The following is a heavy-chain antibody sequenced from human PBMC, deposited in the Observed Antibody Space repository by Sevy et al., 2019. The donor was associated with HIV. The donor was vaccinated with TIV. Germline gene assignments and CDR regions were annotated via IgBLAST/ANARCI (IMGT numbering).Heavy chain of an antibody. Sequence: ASVKVSCKVSGKTLSQLSMHWVRQAPGKGLEWLGTFDPEDGETRYAQKLQGRVTMTEDISTDTAYMELRSLRSEDTALYYCATTKDYYESSGSPFDYWGQGTLVTVSS. CDR1: GKTLSQLS. D-gene: IGHD3-22*01. V-gene: IGHV1-24*01. J-gene: IGHJ4*02. CDR2: FDPEDGET. CDR3: ATTKDYYESSGSPFDY.